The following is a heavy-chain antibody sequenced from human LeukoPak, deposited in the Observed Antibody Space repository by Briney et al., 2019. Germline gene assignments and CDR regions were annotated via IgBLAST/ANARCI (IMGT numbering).Heavy chain of an antibody. Sequence: GESLKISCKGSGYSFTSYWIGWVRQMPGKGLEWMGIIYPGDSGTRYSPSFQGQVTISADKSISTAYLQWSSLKASDTAMYCCARWYGRSGYDLGIWEGMDVWGQGTTVTVSS. CDR1: GYSFTSYW. V-gene: IGHV5-51*01. D-gene: IGHD5-12*01. CDR3: ARWYGRSGYDLGIWEGMDV. CDR2: IYPGDSGT. J-gene: IGHJ6*02.